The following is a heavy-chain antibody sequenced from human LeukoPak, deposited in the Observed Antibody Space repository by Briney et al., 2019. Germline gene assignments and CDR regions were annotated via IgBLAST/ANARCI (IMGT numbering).Heavy chain of an antibody. CDR2: ISWNSGSI. CDR3: AKDIRDSGYELSSIDY. V-gene: IGHV3-9*01. J-gene: IGHJ4*02. D-gene: IGHD5-12*01. CDR1: GFTFDDYA. Sequence: PGRSLRLSCVASGFTFDDYAMHWVRQAPGKGLEWVSGISWNSGSIGYADSVKGRFTISRDNAKNSLYLQMNSLRAEDTALYYCAKDIRDSGYELSSIDYWGQGALVTISS.